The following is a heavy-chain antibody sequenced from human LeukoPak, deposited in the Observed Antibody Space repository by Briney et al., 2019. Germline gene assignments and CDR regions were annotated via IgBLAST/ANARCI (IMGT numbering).Heavy chain of an antibody. CDR2: ISSTSSSI. CDR1: GFTFNTYA. V-gene: IGHV3-21*01. D-gene: IGHD5-18*01. Sequence: PGGSLRLSCAASGFTFNTYAMNLVRQAPGKGLEWVSSISSTSSSIYYADSVKGRFTISRDNAKNSLYLQMNSLRVEDTAVYYCASVGGFTYGIDCWGQGTLVTVSS. CDR3: ASVGGFTYGIDC. J-gene: IGHJ4*02.